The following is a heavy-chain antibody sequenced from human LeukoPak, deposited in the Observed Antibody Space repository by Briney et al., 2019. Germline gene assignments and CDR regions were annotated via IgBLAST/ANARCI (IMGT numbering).Heavy chain of an antibody. Sequence: ASVKVSCKVSGYTLTELSMHWVRQAPGKGLEWMGGFDPEDGETIYAQKFQGRVTMAEDTSTDTAYMELSSLRSEDTAVYYCATITGTTYYYYMDVWGKGTTVTVSS. CDR1: GYTLTELS. V-gene: IGHV1-24*01. D-gene: IGHD1/OR15-1a*01. J-gene: IGHJ6*03. CDR2: FDPEDGET. CDR3: ATITGTTYYYYMDV.